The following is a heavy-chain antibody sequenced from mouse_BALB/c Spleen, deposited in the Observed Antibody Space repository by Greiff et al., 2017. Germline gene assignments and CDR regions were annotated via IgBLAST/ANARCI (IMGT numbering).Heavy chain of an antibody. Sequence: VQLQQSGPGLVKPSQSLSLTCTVTGYSITSAYAWNWIRQFPGNKLEWMGYISYSGSTSYNPSLKSRISITRDTSKNQFFLQLNSVTTEDTATYYCARQTWFAYWGQGTLVTVSA. CDR3: ARQTWFAY. CDR2: ISYSGST. CDR1: GYSITSAYA. J-gene: IGHJ3*01. V-gene: IGHV3-2*02.